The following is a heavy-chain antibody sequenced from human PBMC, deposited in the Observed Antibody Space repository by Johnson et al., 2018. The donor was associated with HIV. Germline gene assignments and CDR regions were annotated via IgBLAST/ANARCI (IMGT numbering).Heavy chain of an antibody. V-gene: IGHV3-23*04. CDR3: AKAKSGSEDSFDI. D-gene: IGHD3-3*01. Sequence: DVQLVESGGGVVQPGRSLRLSCAASGFTFSSYAMSWVRQAPGKGLEWVSAIRGSGGSTYYADCVKGPFTIPRDKSKHTLYLQMNSLRSEDTAVYYCAKAKSGSEDSFDIWGQGTMVTVSS. CDR2: IRGSGGST. J-gene: IGHJ3*02. CDR1: GFTFSSYA.